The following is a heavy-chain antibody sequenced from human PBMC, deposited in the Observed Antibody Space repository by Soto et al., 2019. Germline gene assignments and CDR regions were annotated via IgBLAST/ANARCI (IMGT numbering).Heavy chain of an antibody. J-gene: IGHJ4*02. V-gene: IGHV1-69*01. D-gene: IGHD3-9*01. CDR3: ARSQNYDILRGYYTRGGDFHY. Sequence: QVQLVQSGAEVKKPGSSVRVSCRASRGIFSRYSINWVRQVPGQRLEWMGGIIPMFGTPKYAPKFRGILTVIANEPKGPEYMLWPSLRSKSTALNNCARSQNYDILRGYYTRGGDFHYRGQGTLVTVSS. CDR1: RGIFSRYS. CDR2: IIPMFGTP.